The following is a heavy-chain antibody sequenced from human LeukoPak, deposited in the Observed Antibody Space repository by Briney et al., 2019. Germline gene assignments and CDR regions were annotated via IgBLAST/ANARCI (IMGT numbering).Heavy chain of an antibody. CDR2: IYHSGST. CDR3: ARDEGYGSGSYFDY. Sequence: SETLSLTCTVSGYPISSGYYWGWIRQPPGKGLEWIGSIYHSGSTYYNPSLKSRVTISVDTSKNQFSLKLSSVTAADTAVYYCARDEGYGSGSYFDYWGQGTLVTVSS. D-gene: IGHD3-10*01. CDR1: GYPISSGYY. J-gene: IGHJ4*02. V-gene: IGHV4-38-2*02.